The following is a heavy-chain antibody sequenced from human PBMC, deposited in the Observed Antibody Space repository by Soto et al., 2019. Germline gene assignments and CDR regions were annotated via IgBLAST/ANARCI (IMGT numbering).Heavy chain of an antibody. Sequence: QVQLQESGPGLVKPSETLSLTCTVSGGSISSYYWSWIRQPPGKGLEWIGYIYYSGSTNYNPSLKSRVTISVDPSQNQFSLKLSSVTAADTAVYYCARRYGGNFDYWGQGTLVTVSS. CDR1: GGSISSYY. D-gene: IGHD3-16*01. CDR2: IYYSGST. J-gene: IGHJ4*02. V-gene: IGHV4-59*01. CDR3: ARRYGGNFDY.